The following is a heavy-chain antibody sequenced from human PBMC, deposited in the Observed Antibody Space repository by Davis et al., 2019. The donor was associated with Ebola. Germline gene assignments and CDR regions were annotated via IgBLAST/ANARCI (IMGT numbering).Heavy chain of an antibody. CDR3: ARGPYAAPDFHYSLDV. Sequence: GESLKISCTASGFIFGDYYMTWVRQAPGKGLERISYIGQTPGSNVYYADSVKGRFTVSRDNAKTSLYIQLNELRAEDSGLYFCARGPYAAPDFHYSLDVWGQGTTVTVSS. CDR2: IGQTPGSNV. V-gene: IGHV3-11*01. D-gene: IGHD2-15*01. CDR1: GFIFGDYY. J-gene: IGHJ6*02.